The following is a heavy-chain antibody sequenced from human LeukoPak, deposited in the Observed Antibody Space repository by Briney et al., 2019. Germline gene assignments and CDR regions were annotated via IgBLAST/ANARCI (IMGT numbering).Heavy chain of an antibody. D-gene: IGHD6-19*01. J-gene: IGHJ4*02. CDR3: ASYSSCWEYFDY. V-gene: IGHV1-18*01. Sequence: GASVNVSFQSSRYTFTSYGISWVGQAPGQGLEGMGWISAYNGNTNYAQKLQGRVTMSTDTSTSTAYMELRSRRSDDTAVYYCASYSSCWEYFDYWGEGTLVTVSS. CDR2: ISAYNGNT. CDR1: RYTFTSYG.